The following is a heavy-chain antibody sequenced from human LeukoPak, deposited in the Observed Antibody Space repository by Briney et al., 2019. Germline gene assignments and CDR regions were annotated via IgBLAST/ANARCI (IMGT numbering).Heavy chain of an antibody. CDR1: GYTFTKND. J-gene: IGHJ4*02. V-gene: IGHV1-8*03. CDR2: MNPNSGNA. Sequence: ASVKVSCMASGYTFTKNDINWVRQASGQGLEWMGWMNPNSGNADFAQNFRGRVTFTRDTSTGTAYMELTNLRSEDTAVYYCARSRFGRGADFDYWGQGTLVTASS. D-gene: IGHD2-15*01. CDR3: ARSRFGRGADFDY.